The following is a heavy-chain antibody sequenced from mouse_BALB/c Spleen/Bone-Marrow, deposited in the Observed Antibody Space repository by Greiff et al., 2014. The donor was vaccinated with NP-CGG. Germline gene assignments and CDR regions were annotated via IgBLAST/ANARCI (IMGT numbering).Heavy chain of an antibody. J-gene: IGHJ3*01. D-gene: IGHD2-3*01. CDR3: ARNGYYGWIAY. V-gene: IGHV4-1*02. Sequence: EVMLVESGGGLVQPGGSLKLSCAASGFDFSRYWMTWVRQAPGKGLEWIGEINPDSGTINYTPSLKDKFIISRNNAKNTLYLQMSKVRSEDTVLYYCARNGYYGWIAYWGQGTLVTVSA. CDR1: GFDFSRYW. CDR2: INPDSGTI.